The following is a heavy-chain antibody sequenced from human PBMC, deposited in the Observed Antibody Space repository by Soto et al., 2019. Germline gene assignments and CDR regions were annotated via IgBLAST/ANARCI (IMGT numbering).Heavy chain of an antibody. CDR2: ISAFNGYT. CDR1: GYTFTTYG. J-gene: IGHJ4*02. Sequence: QVPLVQFGAEVKKPVASVKVSCRASGYTFTTYGISWVRQAPGQGLEWMGWISAFNGYTEYAQKFRGRVTMTADTSTTTAYLEMRTLRSDDTAVYYCARERAYSSSSWGGDLDYWGQGTLVTVSS. D-gene: IGHD6-13*01. CDR3: ARERAYSSSSWGGDLDY. V-gene: IGHV1-18*04.